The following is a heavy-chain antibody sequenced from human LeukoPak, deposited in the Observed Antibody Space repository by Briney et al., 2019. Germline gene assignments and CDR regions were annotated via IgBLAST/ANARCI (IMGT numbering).Heavy chain of an antibody. CDR1: GGSFSGYY. J-gene: IGHJ6*04. CDR2: INHSGST. CDR3: ARERCSSTSCYRYYYYGMDV. D-gene: IGHD2-2*02. V-gene: IGHV4-34*01. Sequence: PSETLSLTCAVYGGSFSGYYWSWIRQPPGKGLEWIGEINHSGSTNYNPSLKSRVTISVDTSKNQFSLKLSSVTAADTAVYYCARERCSSTSCYRYYYYGMDVWGKGTTVTVSS.